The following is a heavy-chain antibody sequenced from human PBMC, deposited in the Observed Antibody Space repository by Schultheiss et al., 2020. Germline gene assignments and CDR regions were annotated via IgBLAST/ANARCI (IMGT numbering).Heavy chain of an antibody. CDR2: ISYDGSNK. J-gene: IGHJ3*02. Sequence: GGSLRLSCAASGFTFSSYGMHWVRQAPGKGLEWVAVISYDGSNKYYADSVKGRFTISRDNAKNTLYLQMNSLRVEDAAVYYCARPSGNGENDGFDIWGQGTMVTVSS. D-gene: IGHD4-23*01. CDR1: GFTFSSYG. V-gene: IGHV3-30*03. CDR3: ARPSGNGENDGFDI.